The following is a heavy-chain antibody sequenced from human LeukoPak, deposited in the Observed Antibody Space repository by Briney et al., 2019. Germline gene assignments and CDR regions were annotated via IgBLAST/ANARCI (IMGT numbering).Heavy chain of an antibody. J-gene: IGHJ6*02. CDR1: GYTFTGYY. V-gene: IGHV1-2*04. CDR2: INPNSGGT. D-gene: IGHD4-23*01. CDR3: ARGDYGGHYYYYGMDV. Sequence: ASVKVSCKASGYTFTGYYMHWVRQAPGQGLEWMGWINPNSGGTNYAQKFQGWVTMTRDTSISTAYMELSRLRSDDTAVYCCARGDYGGHYYYYGMDVWGQGTTVTVSS.